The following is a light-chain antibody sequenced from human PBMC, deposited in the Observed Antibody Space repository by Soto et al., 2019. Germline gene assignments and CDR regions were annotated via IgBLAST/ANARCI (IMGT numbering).Light chain of an antibody. Sequence: EIQMTQSPSTLSASVGDRVTITCRASQSISTWLAWYQQKPGKAPKLLIYMASTLESGVPSRFSGSASGTEFTLTISSLQPDDFATYYCQQHNSYPATFGQGTKVEIK. CDR2: MAS. CDR3: QQHNSYPAT. V-gene: IGKV1-5*03. J-gene: IGKJ1*01. CDR1: QSISTW.